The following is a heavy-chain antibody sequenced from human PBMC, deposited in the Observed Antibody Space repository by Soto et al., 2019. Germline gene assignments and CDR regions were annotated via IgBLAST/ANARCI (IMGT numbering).Heavy chain of an antibody. CDR2: ISSSSSTI. CDR3: ARAQYFDL. CDR1: GFTFSSYS. Sequence: EVQLVESGGGLVQPGGSLRLSCAASGFTFSSYSMNWVRQAPGKGLEWVSYISSSSSTIYYADSVKGRFTISRDNAKNSLYLQMNSLRADEMAVYYCARAQYFDLWGRGTLVTVSS. V-gene: IGHV3-48*01. J-gene: IGHJ2*01.